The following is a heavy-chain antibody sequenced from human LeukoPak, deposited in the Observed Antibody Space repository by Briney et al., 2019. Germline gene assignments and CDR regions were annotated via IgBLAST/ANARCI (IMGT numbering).Heavy chain of an antibody. J-gene: IGHJ6*03. Sequence: PSETLSLTCTVSGYSISSGYYWGWIRQPPGKELEWIGSIYHSGSTYYNPSLKSRVTISVDTSKNQFSLKLSSVTAADTAVYYCAREYGSGSRYYYYYYMDVWGKGTTVTVSS. CDR3: AREYGSGSRYYYYYYMDV. V-gene: IGHV4-38-2*02. CDR1: GYSISSGYY. D-gene: IGHD3-10*01. CDR2: IYHSGST.